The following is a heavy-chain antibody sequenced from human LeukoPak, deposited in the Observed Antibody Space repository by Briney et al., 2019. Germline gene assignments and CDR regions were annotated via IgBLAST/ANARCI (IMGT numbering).Heavy chain of an antibody. V-gene: IGHV3-9*01. J-gene: IGHJ6*02. CDR2: ISRDSRVT. Sequence: GGSLRLSCAASGFTFDDYAMHWVRQPPGKGLEWVAGISRDSRVTGYADSVKGRFTISRDSGEKFVYLQMNSLRTEDTAPYYCAKVIAHLSYAMDVWGQGTTVTVSS. CDR3: AKVIAHLSYAMDV. CDR1: GFTFDDYA. D-gene: IGHD2-15*01.